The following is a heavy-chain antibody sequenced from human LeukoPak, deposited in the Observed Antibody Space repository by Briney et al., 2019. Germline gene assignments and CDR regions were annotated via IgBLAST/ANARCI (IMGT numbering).Heavy chain of an antibody. CDR3: ARHFYGSGTYYHFDY. V-gene: IGHV1-18*01. CDR1: GYTFTSYG. D-gene: IGHD3-10*01. CDR2: ISAYNGNT. J-gene: IGHJ4*02. Sequence: ASVTVSCKASGYTFTSYGISWVRQAPGQGLEWMGWISAYNGNTNYAQKLQGRATLTTDTSTSTAYMELRSLRSDDTAVYYCARHFYGSGTYYHFDYWGQGTLVTVSS.